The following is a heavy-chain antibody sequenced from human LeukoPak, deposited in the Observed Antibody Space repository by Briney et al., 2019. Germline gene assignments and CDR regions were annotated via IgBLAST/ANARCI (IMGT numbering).Heavy chain of an antibody. D-gene: IGHD1-26*01. Sequence: GGSLRLTCAASGFTFSNFALSWVRQAPGKGLEWVSAISGRGRGGSTNYADSAKGRFTISRDIFKNTVYLQMNSLRAEDTAVYYCAREGATTAFDYWGQGTLVTVSS. V-gene: IGHV3-23*01. CDR2: ISGRGRGGST. CDR1: GFTFSNFA. J-gene: IGHJ4*02. CDR3: AREGATTAFDY.